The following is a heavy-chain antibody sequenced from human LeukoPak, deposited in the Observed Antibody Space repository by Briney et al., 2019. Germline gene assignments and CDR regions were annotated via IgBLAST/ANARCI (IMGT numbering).Heavy chain of an antibody. CDR3: ASLAVAGTRYFDY. CDR1: GGSISSSSYY. J-gene: IGHJ4*02. V-gene: IGHV4-39*01. D-gene: IGHD6-19*01. Sequence: SETLSLTCTVSGGSISSSSYYWGWIRQPPGKGLEWIGSIYYSGSTYYNPSPKSRVTISVDTSKNQFSLKLSSVTAADTAVYYCASLAVAGTRYFDYWGQGTLVTVSS. CDR2: IYYSGST.